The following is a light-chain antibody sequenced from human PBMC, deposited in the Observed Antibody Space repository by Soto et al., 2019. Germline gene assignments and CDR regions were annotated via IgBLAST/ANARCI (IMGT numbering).Light chain of an antibody. CDR3: QQTYNMPFT. CDR2: AAS. V-gene: IGKV1-39*01. Sequence: DIQMTQSPSSLSASVGDRVTITCRASQSISRYLNWYQQKPGKAPKLLIYAASSLQGGVSSRFSGNESGTDFTLTISSLQPEYSATYYCQQTYNMPFTFGPGTKVDIK. J-gene: IGKJ3*01. CDR1: QSISRY.